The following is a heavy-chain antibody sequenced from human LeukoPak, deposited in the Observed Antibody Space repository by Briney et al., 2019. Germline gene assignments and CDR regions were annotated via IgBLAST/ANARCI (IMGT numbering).Heavy chain of an antibody. V-gene: IGHV3-48*04. J-gene: IGHJ4*02. CDR2: ISSSSSTI. D-gene: IGHD3-10*01. CDR3: ARAEEPGLWFGESPLYYFDY. CDR1: GFTFSSYA. Sequence: PGGSLRLSCEASGFTFSSYAMNWVRQAPGKGLEWVSYISSSSSTIYYADSVKGRFTISRDNAKNSLFLQMNSLRAEDTAVYYCARAEEPGLWFGESPLYYFDYWGQGTLVTVSS.